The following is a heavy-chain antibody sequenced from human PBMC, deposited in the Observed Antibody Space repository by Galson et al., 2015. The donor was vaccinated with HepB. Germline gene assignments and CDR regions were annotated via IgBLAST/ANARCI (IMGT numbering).Heavy chain of an antibody. CDR2: VSGSGVNT. V-gene: IGHV3-23*01. J-gene: IGHJ3*02. Sequence: SLRLSCAASGLTYSDSSMTWVRQAPGQGLEWVSVVSGSGVNTFYADSVKGRFTVSRDTSKNVFYLQMNSLRADDTALYYCAKGIRGFAMFDALDIWGQGTMVTVSS. CDR3: AKGIRGFAMFDALDI. D-gene: IGHD3-10*01. CDR1: GLTYSDSS.